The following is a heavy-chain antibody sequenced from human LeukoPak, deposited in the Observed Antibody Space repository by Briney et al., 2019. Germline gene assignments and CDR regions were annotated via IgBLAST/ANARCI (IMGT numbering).Heavy chain of an antibody. J-gene: IGHJ4*02. Sequence: SETLSLTCTVSGGSINLYYWSWIRQPPGKGLEWIGYIYYTGSTNYNPSLKSRVTISVDTSKNQFSLKLSSVTAADTAVYYCARLYVGVYCHSSCQNWGQGTLVTVSS. D-gene: IGHD2-21*02. CDR1: GGSINLYY. V-gene: IGHV4-59*12. CDR3: ARLYVGVYCHSSCQN. CDR2: IYYTGST.